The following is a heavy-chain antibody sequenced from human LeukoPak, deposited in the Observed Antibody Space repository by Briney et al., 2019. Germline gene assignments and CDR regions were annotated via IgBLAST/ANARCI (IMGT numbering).Heavy chain of an antibody. CDR2: IIPIFGTA. D-gene: IGHD3-22*01. V-gene: IGHV1-69*13. Sequence: ASVNVSCKASGYTFTSYDINWVRHATGQGLEWMGGIIPIFGTANYAQKFQGRVTITADESTSTAYMELSSLRSEDTAVYYCARSITMIVVVTYYYGMDVWGQGTTVTVSS. CDR1: GYTFTSYD. J-gene: IGHJ6*02. CDR3: ARSITMIVVVTYYYGMDV.